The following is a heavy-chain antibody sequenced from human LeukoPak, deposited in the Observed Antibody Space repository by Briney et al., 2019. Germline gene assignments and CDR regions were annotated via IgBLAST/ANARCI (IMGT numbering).Heavy chain of an antibody. CDR2: IYYSGIT. CDR1: GGSIRGSTYY. J-gene: IGHJ4*02. V-gene: IGHV4-39*01. D-gene: IGHD1-26*01. Sequence: PSETLSLTCTVSGGSIRGSTYYWGWIRQPPGKGLEWIGNIYYSGITYYNPSLESRVTIYVDTSKNQFSLKLTSVTAADTALYYCARQGTSIVGATIDYWGQGTLVTVSS. CDR3: ARQGTSIVGATIDY.